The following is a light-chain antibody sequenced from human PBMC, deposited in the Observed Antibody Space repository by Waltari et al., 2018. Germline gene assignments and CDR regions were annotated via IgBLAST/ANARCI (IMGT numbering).Light chain of an antibody. CDR2: GAS. Sequence: EIVLTPSPGTLSLSPGARATLSCRASQSVSSSYLAWYQQKPGQAPRLLIYGASSRATGIPDRFSGSGSGTDFTLTISRLEPEDFAVYYCQQYGSSPKTFGQGTKVEIK. CDR3: QQYGSSPKT. CDR1: QSVSSSY. V-gene: IGKV3-20*01. J-gene: IGKJ1*01.